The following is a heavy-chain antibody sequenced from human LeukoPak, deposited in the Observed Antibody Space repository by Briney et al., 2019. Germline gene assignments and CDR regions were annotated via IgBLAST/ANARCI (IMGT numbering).Heavy chain of an antibody. V-gene: IGHV1-18*01. CDR3: ARDGHRRCHYDCSGREDAFDI. CDR2: ISTYNGNT. J-gene: IGHJ3*02. D-gene: IGHD3-22*01. CDR1: GYTFTTNG. Sequence: ASVKVSCKASGYTFTTNGISWVRQAPGQGLEWMGWISTYNGNTNYAQNLQGRVTMTTDTSTSTAYMELRSLRSDDTAVYYCARDGHRRCHYDCSGREDAFDIWGQGTMVTVSS.